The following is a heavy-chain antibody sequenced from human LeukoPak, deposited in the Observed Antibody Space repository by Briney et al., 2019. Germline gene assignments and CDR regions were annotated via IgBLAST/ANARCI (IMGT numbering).Heavy chain of an antibody. Sequence: SETLSLTRTVSGGSISSYYWSWIRQPAGKGLEWIGRIYTSGSTNYNPSLKSRVTMSVDTSKNQFSLKLSSVTAADTAVYYCARDSYSSSWYRFDPWGQGTLVTVSS. V-gene: IGHV4-4*07. D-gene: IGHD6-13*01. CDR1: GGSISSYY. CDR3: ARDSYSSSWYRFDP. CDR2: IYTSGST. J-gene: IGHJ5*02.